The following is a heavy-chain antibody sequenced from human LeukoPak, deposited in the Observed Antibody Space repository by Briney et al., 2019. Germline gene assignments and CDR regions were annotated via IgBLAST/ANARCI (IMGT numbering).Heavy chain of an antibody. D-gene: IGHD4-17*01. Sequence: SETLTLSCTASGGSISSGSYYWIWIRQPAGKELEWIGYSYHSGTTYDNPFPNRRITLTENTTKTQFSLKLSPVTAANTAVYFCGRDKGDYGDCFLFYPWGQGTLVAASA. J-gene: IGHJ5*01. CDR1: GGSISSGSYY. CDR3: GRDKGDYGDCFLFYP. V-gene: IGHV4-61*10. CDR2: SYHSGTT.